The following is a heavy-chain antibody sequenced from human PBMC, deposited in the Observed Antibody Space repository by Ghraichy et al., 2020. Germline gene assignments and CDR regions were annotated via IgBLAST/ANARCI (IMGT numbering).Heavy chain of an antibody. J-gene: IGHJ4*02. V-gene: IGHV6-1*01. CDR1: GDSVSSSIVA. Sequence: SQTLSLTCAISGDSVSSSIVAWTWLRQYPSRGFEWLGGTYYRSKWSNDYAVSVKSRITINPDTSRNQFSLQLNSVTPEDTAMYYCARLIRGAYDYWGQGTLVTVSS. CDR2: TYYRSKWSN. CDR3: ARLIRGAYDY. D-gene: IGHD3-16*01.